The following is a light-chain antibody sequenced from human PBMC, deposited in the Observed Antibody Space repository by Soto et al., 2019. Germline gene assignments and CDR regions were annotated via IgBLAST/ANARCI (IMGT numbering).Light chain of an antibody. V-gene: IGKV3-15*01. CDR3: QHYSDWPIT. CDR1: QSVNSK. CDR2: GAS. Sequence: EIVMTQSPATLSVSPGERATLSCRASQSVNSKLAWYQHKPGQAPRLLIYGASTRATGTPVRFSGSGSGTEFTLTISSLQSEDFAVYHCQHYSDWPITFGQGTRLEIK. J-gene: IGKJ5*01.